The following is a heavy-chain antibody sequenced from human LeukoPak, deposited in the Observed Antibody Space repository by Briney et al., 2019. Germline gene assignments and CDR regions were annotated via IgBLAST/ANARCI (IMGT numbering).Heavy chain of an antibody. Sequence: GGSLRLSCAASGFTFSSYSMNWVRQAPGKGLEWVSSISSSSSYIYYADSEKGRFTISRDNAKNSLYLQMNSLRAEDTAVYYCARGLYSSSWYPIQPDYYFDYWGQGTLVTVSS. CDR2: ISSSSSYI. CDR3: ARGLYSSSWYPIQPDYYFDY. J-gene: IGHJ4*02. CDR1: GFTFSSYS. V-gene: IGHV3-21*01. D-gene: IGHD6-13*01.